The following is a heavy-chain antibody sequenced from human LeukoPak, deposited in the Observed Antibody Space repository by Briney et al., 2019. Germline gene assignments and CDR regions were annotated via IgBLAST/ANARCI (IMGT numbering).Heavy chain of an antibody. CDR3: AVMGGYNWNRELNWFDP. D-gene: IGHD1-1*01. CDR1: GFTFSSYA. CDR2: IKQDGSET. J-gene: IGHJ5*02. V-gene: IGHV3-7*01. Sequence: PGGSLRLSCAASGFTFSSYAMSWVRRAPGKGLEWVAHIKQDGSETYYVDSVKGRFTLSRDNAKNSLYLQMNSLRAGDAAVYYCAVMGGYNWNRELNWFDPWGQGTLVTVSS.